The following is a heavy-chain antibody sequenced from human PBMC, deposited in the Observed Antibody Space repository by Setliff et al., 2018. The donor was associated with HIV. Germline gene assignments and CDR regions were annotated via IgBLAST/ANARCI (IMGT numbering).Heavy chain of an antibody. D-gene: IGHD3-22*01. J-gene: IGHJ4*02. Sequence: GSLRLSCAASGFTFSSYAMSWVRQAPGKGLEWVSAISPSGGSTYYADSVRGRFTISRDNSKNTLYLQMNSLRAEDTALYYCARKYYYDSSGYYSFDYWGQGALVTSPQ. CDR2: ISPSGGST. V-gene: IGHV3-23*01. CDR3: ARKYYYDSSGYYSFDY. CDR1: GFTFSSYA.